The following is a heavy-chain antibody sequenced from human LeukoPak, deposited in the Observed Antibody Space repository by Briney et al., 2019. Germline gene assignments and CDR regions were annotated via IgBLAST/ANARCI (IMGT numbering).Heavy chain of an antibody. J-gene: IGHJ4*02. V-gene: IGHV3-23*01. D-gene: IGHD3-10*01. CDR3: AKDWGSGSYMVEA. CDR1: GFTFSGYA. Sequence: GGSPRLSCAASGFTFSGYAMSWVRQAPGKGLEWVSAISGSGGSTYYEDSVKGRFTISRDNSKNPLYLQMNSLRAEETAVYYCAKDWGSGSYMVEAWGQGTLVTVSS. CDR2: ISGSGGST.